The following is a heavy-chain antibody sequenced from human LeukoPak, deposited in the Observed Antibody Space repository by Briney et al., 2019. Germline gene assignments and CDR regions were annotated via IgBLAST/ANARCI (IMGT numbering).Heavy chain of an antibody. V-gene: IGHV3-7*01. CDR2: INQEGSEK. J-gene: IGHJ4*02. Sequence: PGGSLRLSCAASGFNFNTKWMTWVRQAPGKGLEWVANINQEGSEKYSVDSVKGRFTISRDNAKNSLYLEMSGLRAEDSAVYYCADPPSDYWGQGTLVAVSS. CDR3: ADPPSDY. CDR1: GFNFNTKW.